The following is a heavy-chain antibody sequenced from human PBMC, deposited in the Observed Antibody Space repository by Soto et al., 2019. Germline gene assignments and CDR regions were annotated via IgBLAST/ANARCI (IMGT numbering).Heavy chain of an antibody. V-gene: IGHV1-24*01. CDR1: GYTLTELS. D-gene: IGHD3-10*01. Sequence: ASVKVSCKVSGYTLTELSMHWVRQAPGKGLEWMGGFDPEDGETIYAQKFQGRVTMTEDTSTDTAYMELSSLRSEDTAVYYCATAADYYGSGTLSYYYYGMDVWGQGTTVTVSS. CDR2: FDPEDGET. J-gene: IGHJ6*02. CDR3: ATAADYYGSGTLSYYYYGMDV.